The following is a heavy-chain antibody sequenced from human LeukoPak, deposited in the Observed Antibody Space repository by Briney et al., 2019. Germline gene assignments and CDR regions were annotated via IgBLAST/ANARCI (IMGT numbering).Heavy chain of an antibody. CDR2: ISSSSSSI. D-gene: IGHD6-13*01. J-gene: IGHJ4*02. CDR3: ARAPYSSSWYYFDY. Sequence: RSGGSLRLSCAASGFSFSSYSMNWVRQAPGKGLEWISYISSSSSSIYYADSVKGRFTISRDNAKNSLYLQMNSLRAEDTAVYYCARAPYSSSWYYFDYWGQGTLVTVSS. CDR1: GFSFSSYS. V-gene: IGHV3-48*04.